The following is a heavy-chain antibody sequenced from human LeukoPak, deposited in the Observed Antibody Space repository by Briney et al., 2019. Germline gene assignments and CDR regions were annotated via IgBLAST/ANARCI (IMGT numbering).Heavy chain of an antibody. CDR3: ARDRWGYCGGDCSSRFDWFDP. D-gene: IGHD2-21*02. J-gene: IGHJ5*02. Sequence: ASVKVSCKATGGTFSSYAISWVRQAPGQGLEWMGGIIPIFGTANYAQKSQGRVTITTDESTSTAYMELSSLRSEDTAVYYCARDRWGYCGGDCSSRFDWFDPWGQGTLVTVSS. V-gene: IGHV1-69*05. CDR1: GGTFSSYA. CDR2: IIPIFGTA.